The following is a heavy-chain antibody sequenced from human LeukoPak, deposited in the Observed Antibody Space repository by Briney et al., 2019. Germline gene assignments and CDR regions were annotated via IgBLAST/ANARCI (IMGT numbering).Heavy chain of an antibody. CDR1: GGSFSGYY. CDR2: INHSGST. Sequence: KPSETLSLTCAVYGGSFSGYYWSWIRQPPGKGLEWIGEINHSGSTNYNPSLKSRVTISVDTSKNQFSLKLSSVTAADTAVYYCARGRSRYCSSTSCYTEDYYYYYMDVWGKGTTVTVSS. D-gene: IGHD2-2*02. J-gene: IGHJ6*03. CDR3: ARGRSRYCSSTSCYTEDYYYYYMDV. V-gene: IGHV4-34*01.